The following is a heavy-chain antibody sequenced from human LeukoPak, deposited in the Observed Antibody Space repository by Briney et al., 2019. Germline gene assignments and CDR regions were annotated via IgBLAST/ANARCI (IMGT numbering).Heavy chain of an antibody. CDR1: GFTFSNAW. V-gene: IGHV3-15*01. CDR2: IKSKTDGGTT. CDR3: TTDRLRVLIADY. Sequence: GGSLRLSCAASGFTFSNAWMSWVRQAPGKGLEWVGRIKSKTDGGTTDYAAPVKGRFTISRDDSKNTLYLQMNSLKTEDTAVYYCTTDRLRVLIADYWGQGTLVTVSS. D-gene: IGHD2-21*01. J-gene: IGHJ4*02.